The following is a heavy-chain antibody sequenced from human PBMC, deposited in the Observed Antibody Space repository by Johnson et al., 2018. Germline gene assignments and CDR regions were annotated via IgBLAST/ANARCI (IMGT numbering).Heavy chain of an antibody. CDR1: ADSISRFY. CDR2: ISSSGTS. D-gene: IGHD3-3*01. Sequence: QVQLQESGPGLVKPSETLSLTCTVSADSISRFYWSWIRQPPGKGLEWIGYISSSGTSNYNPSLRSRVTMSVDTSKNQFSRKLRAVTAVGTAVYYCARWFGGYDLWTGYLDYWGQGTLVTVSS. V-gene: IGHV4-59*01. J-gene: IGHJ4*02. CDR3: ARWFGGYDLWTGYLDY.